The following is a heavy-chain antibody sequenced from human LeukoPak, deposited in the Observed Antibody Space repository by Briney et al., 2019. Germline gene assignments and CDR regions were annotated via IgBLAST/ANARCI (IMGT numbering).Heavy chain of an antibody. J-gene: IGHJ4*02. V-gene: IGHV3-21*01. CDR1: GFSFSSYS. D-gene: IGHD2-21*01. CDR2: ISTSSNYI. CDR3: ARVAFQGSHSSADY. Sequence: GGSLRLSCAVSGFSFSSYSMSWVRQAPGKGLEWVSFISTSSNYIYYADSVKGRFTVSRDNARKSLFLQMNSLRAEDTAVYYCARVAFQGSHSSADYWGQGTLVAVSS.